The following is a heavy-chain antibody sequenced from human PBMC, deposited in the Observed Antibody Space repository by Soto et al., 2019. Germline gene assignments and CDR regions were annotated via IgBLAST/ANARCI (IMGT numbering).Heavy chain of an antibody. J-gene: IGHJ6*02. CDR1: GFTFSSYG. V-gene: IGHV3-30*03. D-gene: IGHD6-19*01. Sequence: QVQLVESGGGVVQPGRSLRLSCAASGFTFSSYGMHWVRQAPGKGLEWVAVISYDGSNKYYADSVKGRFTISRDNSKNTMYLQMNSLRAEDTAVYYCARGQSVAWAPPDIAVAGTSAYYYYGMDVWGQGTTVTVSS. CDR3: ARGQSVAWAPPDIAVAGTSAYYYYGMDV. CDR2: ISYDGSNK.